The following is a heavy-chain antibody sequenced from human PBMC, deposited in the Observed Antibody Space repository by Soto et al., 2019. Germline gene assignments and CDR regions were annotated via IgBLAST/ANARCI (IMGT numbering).Heavy chain of an antibody. V-gene: IGHV4-59*01. CDR2: VYHTGRT. Sequence: QVQLQESGPGLVRPAETLSLICSVSTDSMRTYSWTWIRQSPGKGLEWIGYVYHTGRTEYNPSLESRVTISIDMSKEQFSLQLTSVTAADTAVYFCARDDTTGLLEFWGQGTLVTVSS. J-gene: IGHJ4*02. CDR1: TDSMRTYS. CDR3: ARDDTTGLLEF.